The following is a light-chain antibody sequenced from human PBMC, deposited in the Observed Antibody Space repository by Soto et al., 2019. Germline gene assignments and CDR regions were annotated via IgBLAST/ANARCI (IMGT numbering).Light chain of an antibody. CDR2: GAS. CDR3: QQLTNFRFT. CDR1: QAISSW. Sequence: DIQMTQSPSSVSASVGDRVTISCRASQAISSWLAWYQQKPGEAPKLLIYGASTLQSGVPSRFSGSESGTLFTLTISSLQPEDFATYYCQQLTNFRFTFGQGTKLDIK. J-gene: IGKJ2*01. V-gene: IGKV1-12*01.